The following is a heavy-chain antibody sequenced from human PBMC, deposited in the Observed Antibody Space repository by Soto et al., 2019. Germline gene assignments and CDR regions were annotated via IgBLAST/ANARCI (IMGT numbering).Heavy chain of an antibody. CDR3: ARLEGLATISYYFDF. CDR1: DDSINSDKYY. D-gene: IGHD3-9*01. CDR2: IYYRGNA. Sequence: QLQLQESGPGLVKPSETLSLTCSVSDDSINSDKYYWGWIRQPPGKGLEWIGSIYYRGNAYYNPSLPTRVTISPDKSKSQFSLKLNSVTAADSAVYFCARLEGLATISYYFDFWGPGALVTVSS. V-gene: IGHV4-39*01. J-gene: IGHJ4*02.